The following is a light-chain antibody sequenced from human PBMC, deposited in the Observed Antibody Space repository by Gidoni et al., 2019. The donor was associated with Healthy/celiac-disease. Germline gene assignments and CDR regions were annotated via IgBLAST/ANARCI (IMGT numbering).Light chain of an antibody. CDR2: GAS. Sequence: EIVMTQSPATLSVSQGERATLPCRASQSVSSNLAWYQQKPGQAPRLLIYGASTRATGIPARFSGSGSGTEFTLTISSLQSEDFAVYYCQQYNNWPPRYTFGQGTKLEIK. V-gene: IGKV3-15*01. J-gene: IGKJ2*01. CDR3: QQYNNWPPRYT. CDR1: QSVSSN.